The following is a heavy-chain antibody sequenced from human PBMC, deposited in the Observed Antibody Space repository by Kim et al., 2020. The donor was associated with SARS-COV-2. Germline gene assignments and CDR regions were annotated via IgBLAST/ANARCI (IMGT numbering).Heavy chain of an antibody. Sequence: GGSLRLSCTASGFTFGDYAMSWFRQAPGKGLEWVGFIRSKAYGGTTEYAASVKGRFTISRDDSKSIAYLQMNSLKTEDTAVYYCTSSILTGYYLNWFDPWGQGTLVTVSS. CDR2: IRSKAYGGTT. CDR3: TSSILTGYYLNWFDP. D-gene: IGHD3-9*01. V-gene: IGHV3-49*03. J-gene: IGHJ5*02. CDR1: GFTFGDYA.